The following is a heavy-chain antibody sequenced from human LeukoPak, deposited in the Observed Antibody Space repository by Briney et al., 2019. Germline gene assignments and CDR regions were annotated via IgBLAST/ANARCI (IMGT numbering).Heavy chain of an antibody. CDR1: GFTFSNYE. V-gene: IGHV3-48*03. CDR3: ARDTYFGSGTYSDY. J-gene: IGHJ4*02. CDR2: ISSTSGTI. D-gene: IGHD3-10*01. Sequence: GGSLRLSCVGSGFTFSNYEMNWVRQAPGKGLEWVSYISSTSGTIYYADSVKGRFTISRDNAKNSLYLQMNSLSAEDTAVYYCARDTYFGSGTYSDYWGQGALVTVSS.